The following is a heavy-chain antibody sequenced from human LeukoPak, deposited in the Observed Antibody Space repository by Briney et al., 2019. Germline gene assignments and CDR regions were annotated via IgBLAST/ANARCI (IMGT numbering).Heavy chain of an antibody. CDR1: GGSFSGYY. V-gene: IGHV4-34*01. J-gene: IGHJ4*02. D-gene: IGHD5-24*01. CDR3: ARGARWLQFRDY. Sequence: SGTLSLTCAVYGGSFSGYYWSWIRQPPGKGLEWIGEINHSGSTNYNPSLKSRVTISVDTSKNQFSLKLSSVTAADTAVYYCARGARWLQFRDYWGQGTLVTVSS. CDR2: INHSGST.